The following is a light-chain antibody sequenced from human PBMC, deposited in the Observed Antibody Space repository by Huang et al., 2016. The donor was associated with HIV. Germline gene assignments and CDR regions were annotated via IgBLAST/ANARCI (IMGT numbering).Light chain of an antibody. V-gene: IGKV1-16*02. CDR1: QDISNN. CDR3: QQYYSFPLT. CDR2: AAS. J-gene: IGKJ4*01. Sequence: DIRMTQSPSSLSASVGDRVTITCRASQDISNNLAWCQQKPGKAPKSLIYAASSLRSGVPSKFSGSGSGTDFTLTIISLQPEDFATYYCQQYYSFPLTFGGGTKVEI.